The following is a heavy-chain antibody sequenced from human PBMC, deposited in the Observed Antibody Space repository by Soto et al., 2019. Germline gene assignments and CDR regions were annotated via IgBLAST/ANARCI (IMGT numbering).Heavy chain of an antibody. CDR2: IKQDGSEK. J-gene: IGHJ4*02. D-gene: IGHD6-13*01. CDR3: AKGVDSSSWVFDY. CDR1: GFTFSSYW. Sequence: GGSLRLSCAASGFTFSSYWMSWVRQAPGKGLEWVANIKQDGSEKYYVDSVKGRFTISRDNAKNSLYLQMNSLRAEDTAVYYCAKGVDSSSWVFDYWGQGTLVTVSS. V-gene: IGHV3-7*05.